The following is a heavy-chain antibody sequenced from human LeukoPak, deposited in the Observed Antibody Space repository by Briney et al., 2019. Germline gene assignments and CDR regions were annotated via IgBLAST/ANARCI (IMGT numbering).Heavy chain of an antibody. V-gene: IGHV3-23*01. CDR2: ISSSGGNT. CDR1: GFTSSSSA. CDR3: AKDFRYCGGGCVRGSPDY. Sequence: GGSLRLSCADSGFTSSSSAMSWVRQPPGTGLEWVSPISSSGGNTYYADSVQGRFTISRDNSKNTLYLQMNSLRAEDTAVYYCAKDFRYCGGGCVRGSPDYWGQGTLVTVSS. D-gene: IGHD2-21*02. J-gene: IGHJ4*02.